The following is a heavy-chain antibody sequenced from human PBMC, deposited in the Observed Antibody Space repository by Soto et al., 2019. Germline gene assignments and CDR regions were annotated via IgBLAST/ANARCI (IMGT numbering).Heavy chain of an antibody. J-gene: IGHJ6*02. D-gene: IGHD1-7*01. CDR1: GFTFISYS. CDR2: ISSSSSYI. CDR3: ARERELELVKRYYYGLDV. Sequence: GGSLRLSCAASGFTFISYSMNWGRQAPGKGLEWVSSISSSSSYIYYADSVKGRFTISRDNAQNSLYLQMNSLRAEDTAVYYCARERELELVKRYYYGLDVWGQEATLNVSS. V-gene: IGHV3-21*01.